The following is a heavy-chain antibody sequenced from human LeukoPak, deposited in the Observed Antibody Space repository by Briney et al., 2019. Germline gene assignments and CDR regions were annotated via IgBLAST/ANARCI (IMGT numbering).Heavy chain of an antibody. D-gene: IGHD3-22*01. CDR3: TTGTYYYDTLCDY. CDR2: IKSKTDGGTT. V-gene: IGHV3-15*07. CDR1: GFTFSNAW. J-gene: IGHJ4*02. Sequence: GGSLRLSCAAPGFTFSNAWMNWVRQAPGKGLEWVGRIKSKTDGGTTDYAAPVKGRFTISRDDSKNTLYLQMNSLKTEDTAVYYCTTGTYYYDTLCDYWGQGTLVTVSS.